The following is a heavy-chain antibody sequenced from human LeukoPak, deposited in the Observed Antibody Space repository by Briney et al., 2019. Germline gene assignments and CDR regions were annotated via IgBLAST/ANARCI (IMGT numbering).Heavy chain of an antibody. Sequence: SETLSLTCTVSGGSISSYYWSWIRQPPGKELEWIGYIYYSGSTNYNPSLKSRVTISVDTSKNQFSLKLSSVTAADTAVYYCARVPDCSSTSCYTGWFDPWGQGTLVTVSS. CDR3: ARVPDCSSTSCYTGWFDP. D-gene: IGHD2-2*02. J-gene: IGHJ5*02. CDR2: IYYSGST. CDR1: GGSISSYY. V-gene: IGHV4-59*01.